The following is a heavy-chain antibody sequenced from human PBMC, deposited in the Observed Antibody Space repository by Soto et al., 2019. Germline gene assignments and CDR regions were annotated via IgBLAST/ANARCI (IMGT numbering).Heavy chain of an antibody. CDR1: GFTLSRYW. CDR2: SNGDDTIR. CDR3: AGGVTPSGTANYY. V-gene: IGHV3-74*01. J-gene: IGHJ4*02. D-gene: IGHD2-21*02. Sequence: EVQLVESGGGLVQPRGSLRLSCVPSGFTLSRYWMHWVRQVPGKGLEWVSRSNGDDTIRSYADSVKGRFTISRDNARTTLYPHMSSLRAEDKAVYYWAGGVTPSGTANYYWGQGPLVTVSS.